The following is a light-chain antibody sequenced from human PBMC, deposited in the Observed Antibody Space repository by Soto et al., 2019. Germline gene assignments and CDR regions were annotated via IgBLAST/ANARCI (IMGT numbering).Light chain of an antibody. J-gene: IGLJ1*01. Sequence: QSALTQPPSASGSPGQSVTISCTGSNSDIGIYDFVSWYQHHPGKAPRLIIYEVVQRPSGVPERFSGSKSGNTASLTVSGLQAAEEADYFCKSYAGSNTDVVGTGTKLTVL. V-gene: IGLV2-8*01. CDR3: KSYAGSNTDV. CDR2: EVV. CDR1: NSDIGIYDF.